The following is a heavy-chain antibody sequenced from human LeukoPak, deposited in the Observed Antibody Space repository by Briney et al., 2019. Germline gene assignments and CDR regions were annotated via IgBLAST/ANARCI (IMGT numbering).Heavy chain of an antibody. CDR2: IYYSGST. CDR3: ASSSSSWPQFDP. V-gene: IGHV4-30-4*01. D-gene: IGHD6-13*01. Sequence: SETLSLTCTVSGGSISSGDYYWSWIRQPPGKGLEWIGYIYYSGSTYYNPSLKSRVTKSVDTSKNQFSLKLSSVTAADTAVYYCASSSSSWPQFDPWGQGTLVTVSS. CDR1: GGSISSGDYY. J-gene: IGHJ5*02.